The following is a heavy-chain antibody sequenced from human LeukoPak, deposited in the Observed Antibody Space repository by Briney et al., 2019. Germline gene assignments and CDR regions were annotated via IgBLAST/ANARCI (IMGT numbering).Heavy chain of an antibody. V-gene: IGHV1-3*01. J-gene: IGHJ4*02. D-gene: IGHD2-2*03. CDR2: INAGNGDT. CDR3: ARGLWSAHGFGYYFDY. CDR1: GYTFSIYA. Sequence: ASVRVSCKASGYTFSIYAINWVRQAPGQRLEWMGWINAGNGDTKYSQNFQGRVTITRDTSASTVYMDLSSLRSEDTAVYYCARGLWSAHGFGYYFDYWGQGTLVTVSS.